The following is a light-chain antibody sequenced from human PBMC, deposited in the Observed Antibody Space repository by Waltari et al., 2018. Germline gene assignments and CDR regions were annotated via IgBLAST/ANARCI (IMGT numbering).Light chain of an antibody. J-gene: IGLJ3*02. CDR3: TSHAGTNSV. Sequence: QSALTQLPSASGSPGQSVTMSCTGTSSDVGGDTFVTWSQQHPGKAPNLLIYQVSKRPPGVLDLFPGSKSGNPASLTVSGLQAEDEAEYFCTSHAGTNSVFGGGTKLTVL. V-gene: IGLV2-8*01. CDR2: QVS. CDR1: SSDVGGDTF.